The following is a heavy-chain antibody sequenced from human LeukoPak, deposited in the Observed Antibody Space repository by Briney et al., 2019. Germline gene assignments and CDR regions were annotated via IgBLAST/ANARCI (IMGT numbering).Heavy chain of an antibody. V-gene: IGHV3-33*01. CDR1: GFSFSNYG. J-gene: IGHJ4*02. CDR2: IWYDGSNT. Sequence: GGSLRLSCSASGFSFSNYGMHWVRQAPGKGPEWVSVIWYDGSNTYYADSVKGRFTISRDNSKNTLYLQMNSLRAEDTAVYFCAREDDNSGYYYFDYWGQGTLVTVSS. D-gene: IGHD3-22*01. CDR3: AREDDNSGYYYFDY.